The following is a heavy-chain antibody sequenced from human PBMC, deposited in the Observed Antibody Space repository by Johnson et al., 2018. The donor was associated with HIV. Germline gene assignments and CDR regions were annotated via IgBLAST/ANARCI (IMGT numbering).Heavy chain of an antibody. D-gene: IGHD1-1*01. CDR1: GFTFSSYA. V-gene: IGHV3-23*04. CDR2: ISGSGGST. Sequence: VQLVESGGGLVQPGGSLRLSCAASGFTFSSYAMSWVRQAPGKGLEWVSAISGSGGSTGYADSVKGRFTISRDNAKNSLYLQMNSLRAEDTAVYYCARGDGYRRAFDIWGQGTMVTVSS. J-gene: IGHJ3*02. CDR3: ARGDGYRRAFDI.